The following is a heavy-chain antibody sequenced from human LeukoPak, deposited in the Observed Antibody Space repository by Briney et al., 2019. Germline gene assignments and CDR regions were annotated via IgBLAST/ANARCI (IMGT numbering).Heavy chain of an antibody. Sequence: PGGSLRLSCAASGFTFSSYAMHWVRQAPGKGLEWVAVISYDGSNKYYADSVKGRFTISRDNSKNTLYLQMNSLRAEDTAVYYCARFTVTLNDYWGQGTLVTVSS. CDR2: ISYDGSNK. CDR1: GFTFSSYA. V-gene: IGHV3-30*04. CDR3: ARFTVTLNDY. D-gene: IGHD4-17*01. J-gene: IGHJ4*02.